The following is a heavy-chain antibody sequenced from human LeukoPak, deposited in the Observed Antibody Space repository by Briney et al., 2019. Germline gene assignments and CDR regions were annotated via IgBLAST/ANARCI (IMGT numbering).Heavy chain of an antibody. CDR2: IKSKTDGGTT. J-gene: IGHJ6*03. V-gene: IGHV3-15*01. CDR3: PVGYYDFWSGHYYMDV. Sequence: PGGSLRLSCAASGFTFSNAWMSWVRQAPGKGLEWVGRIKSKTDGGTTDYAAPVKGRFTISRDDSKNTLYLQMNSLKTEDTAVYYCPVGYYDFWSGHYYMDVWGKGTTVTVSS. D-gene: IGHD3-3*01. CDR1: GFTFSNAW.